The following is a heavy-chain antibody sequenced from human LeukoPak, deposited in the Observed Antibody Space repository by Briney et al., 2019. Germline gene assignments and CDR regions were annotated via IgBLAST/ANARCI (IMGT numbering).Heavy chain of an antibody. Sequence: PSETLSLTFTVSGGSISSYYWSWIRQPPGKGLELIGNIYYSGITNHNPSLKSRVTISVDTSKNQFSLKLSSVTAADTAVYYCTRGSIAYYYMDVWGKGTTVTISS. CDR1: GGSISSYY. V-gene: IGHV4-59*01. D-gene: IGHD3-22*01. J-gene: IGHJ6*03. CDR3: TRGSIAYYYMDV. CDR2: IYYSGIT.